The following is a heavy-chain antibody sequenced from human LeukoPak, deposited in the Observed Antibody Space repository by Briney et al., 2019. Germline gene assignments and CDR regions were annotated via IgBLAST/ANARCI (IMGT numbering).Heavy chain of an antibody. CDR2: IYPGDSDT. CDR1: GYSFTSYW. J-gene: IGHJ4*02. D-gene: IGHD2-15*01. CDR3: ARSEGYCSGGSCYGGYYFDY. V-gene: IGHV5-51*01. Sequence: GESLKISCKGSGYSFTSYWIGWVRQMPGKGLEGMGIIYPGDSDTRYSPSFQGQVTISADKSISTDYLQWSSLKASDTAMYYCARSEGYCSGGSCYGGYYFDYWGQGTLVTVSS.